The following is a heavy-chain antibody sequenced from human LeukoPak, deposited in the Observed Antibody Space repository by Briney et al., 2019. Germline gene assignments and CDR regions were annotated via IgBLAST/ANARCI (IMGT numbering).Heavy chain of an antibody. V-gene: IGHV1-18*01. CDR3: AREYYYDSSGSWFDP. J-gene: IGHJ5*02. D-gene: IGHD3-22*01. CDR1: AYTFTNYG. Sequence: ASVKVSCKASAYTFTNYGISWVRQAPGQGLEWMGWISAYNGNTNYAQKFQGRVTMTRDTSISTAYMELSRLRSDDTAVYYCAREYYYDSSGSWFDPWGQGTLVTVSS. CDR2: ISAYNGNT.